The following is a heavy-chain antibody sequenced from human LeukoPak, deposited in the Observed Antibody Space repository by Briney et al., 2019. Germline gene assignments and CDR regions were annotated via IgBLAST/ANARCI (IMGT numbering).Heavy chain of an antibody. D-gene: IGHD1-1*01. J-gene: IGHJ4*02. V-gene: IGHV3-23*01. Sequence: GGSLRLSYAASGFTFSSYALSWVRQAPGKGLEWVSAISGSGGTTYYADSVKGRFTISNDNSKNTLYLQMDSLRAEDTAVYYCARDWNVWYFDYWGQGTLVTVSS. CDR1: GFTFSSYA. CDR2: ISGSGGTT. CDR3: ARDWNVWYFDY.